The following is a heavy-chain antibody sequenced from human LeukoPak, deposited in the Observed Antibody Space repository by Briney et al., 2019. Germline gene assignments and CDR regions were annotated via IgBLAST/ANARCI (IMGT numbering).Heavy chain of an antibody. Sequence: SGTLSLTCAVSGGSISSHGWSWVRQPPGKGREGIGEIYHSGSTNYSPSLDSRVTISQDTSKNQFSLKVNSVTAVDTAVYYCARWGSSHLALFEYYFDYWGQGTLVTVSS. CDR3: ARWGSSHLALFEYYFDY. CDR2: IYHSGST. D-gene: IGHD2-2*01. CDR1: GGSISSHG. J-gene: IGHJ4*02. V-gene: IGHV4-4*02.